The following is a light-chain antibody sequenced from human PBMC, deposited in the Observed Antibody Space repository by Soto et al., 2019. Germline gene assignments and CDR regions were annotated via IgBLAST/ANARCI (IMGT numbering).Light chain of an antibody. CDR1: SSDVGAYNY. J-gene: IGLJ3*02. CDR2: EVS. Sequence: QSVLTQPPSASGSPGQSVTISCTGTSSDVGAYNYVSWYQQYPGKAPKLMIYEVSKRPSGVPDRFSGSKSGKTASLTVSGLQAEDEADYYCTSYAGSEIWVFGGGTKLTVL. CDR3: TSYAGSEIWV. V-gene: IGLV2-8*01.